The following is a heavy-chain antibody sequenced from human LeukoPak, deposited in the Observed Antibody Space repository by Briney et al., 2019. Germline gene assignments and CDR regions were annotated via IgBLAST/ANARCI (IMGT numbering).Heavy chain of an antibody. D-gene: IGHD3-10*01. Sequence: GGSLRLSCAASGFTFSSYAMTWVRQAPGEGLAWVSTVGAGGRRTYYADSVRGRFTISRDNSKNTLYLQMNTLRAEDTAVDYCAKGLDYYGSGSYDHWGQGTLVTVSS. CDR3: AKGLDYYGSGSYDH. CDR2: VGAGGRRT. J-gene: IGHJ4*02. V-gene: IGHV3-23*01. CDR1: GFTFSSYA.